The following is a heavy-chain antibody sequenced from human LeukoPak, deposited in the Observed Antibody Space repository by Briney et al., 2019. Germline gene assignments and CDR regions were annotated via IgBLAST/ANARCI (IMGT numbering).Heavy chain of an antibody. J-gene: IGHJ4*02. CDR1: GGSFSSYY. CDR3: ARLRTGWRDY. D-gene: IGHD5-24*01. V-gene: IGHV4-34*01. CDR2: ITYGGST. Sequence: SESLSLTCAVYGGSFSSYYWSWIRQPPGKGLEWIGEITYGGSTNYNPSLKNRASISVDTCKNQISLKLSSVSAADAAVYDCARLRTGWRDYWGRGTLLSVSS.